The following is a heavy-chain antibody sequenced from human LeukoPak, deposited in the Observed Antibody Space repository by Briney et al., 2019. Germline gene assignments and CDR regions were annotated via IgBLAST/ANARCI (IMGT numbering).Heavy chain of an antibody. Sequence: GGSLRLSCAASGFTFSSYEMNWVRQAPGRGLEWVSYISSSGGTIYYADSVKGRFTISRDNAKNSLYLQMNSLRAEDAAVYYCARDPVLDYWGQGTLVTVSA. J-gene: IGHJ4*02. CDR3: ARDPVLDY. CDR1: GFTFSSYE. D-gene: IGHD4-17*01. CDR2: ISSSGGTI. V-gene: IGHV3-48*03.